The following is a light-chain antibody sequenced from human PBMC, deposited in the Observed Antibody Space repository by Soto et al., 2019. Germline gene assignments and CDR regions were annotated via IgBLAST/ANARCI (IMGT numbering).Light chain of an antibody. CDR1: QSISTS. J-gene: IGKJ4*01. V-gene: IGKV1-5*03. CDR2: KAS. CDR3: QQFGSYSLT. Sequence: GDRVTITCRASQSISTSLAWYQQKPGKAPNLLISKASNLETGVPSRFSGSGSGTEFTLTISSLQTDDFATYYCQQFGSYSLTFGGGTKVDIK.